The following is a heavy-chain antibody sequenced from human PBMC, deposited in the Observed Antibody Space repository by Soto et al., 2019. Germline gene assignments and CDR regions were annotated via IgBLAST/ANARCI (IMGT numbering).Heavy chain of an antibody. CDR3: ARALGYCSGGSCRTYYYYYGMDV. Sequence: GASVKVFCKASGYTFTGYYMHWVRQAPGQGLEWMGWINPNSGGTNYAQKFQGWVTMTRDTSISTAYMELSRLRSDDTAVYYCARALGYCSGGSCRTYYYYYGMDVWGQGTTVTVSS. D-gene: IGHD2-15*01. V-gene: IGHV1-2*04. CDR1: GYTFTGYY. J-gene: IGHJ6*02. CDR2: INPNSGGT.